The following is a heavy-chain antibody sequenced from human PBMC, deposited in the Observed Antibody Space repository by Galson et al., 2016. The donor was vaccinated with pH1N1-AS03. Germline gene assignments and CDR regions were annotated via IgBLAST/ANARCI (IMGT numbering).Heavy chain of an antibody. Sequence: SVKVSCKASGYTFTDYYIHWVRQAPGQGLEWMGWINPTSGGSKFAQKFEGRVFMSRDTSTSTAYLELTRLKFDDTAVFCCARDGGFHYYGLGAWGQGTTVTVS. D-gene: IGHD2-15*01. CDR3: ARDGGFHYYGLGA. J-gene: IGHJ6*02. CDR2: INPTSGGS. V-gene: IGHV1-2*02. CDR1: GYTFTDYY.